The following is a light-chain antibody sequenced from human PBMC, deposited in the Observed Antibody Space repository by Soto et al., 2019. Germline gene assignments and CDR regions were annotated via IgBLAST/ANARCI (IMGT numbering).Light chain of an antibody. CDR1: SSDIGSYDH. V-gene: IGLV2-14*03. CDR2: AVS. J-gene: IGLJ1*01. Sequence: QSALTQPASVSGSPGQSITISCSGTSSDIGSYDHVAWYQQFPGKSPKLIIYAVSDRPSGVSDRFSGSKSGISASLTISGLQTEDEAGGYCISYTDSQCYIVGTGTKVSV. CDR3: ISYTDSQCYI.